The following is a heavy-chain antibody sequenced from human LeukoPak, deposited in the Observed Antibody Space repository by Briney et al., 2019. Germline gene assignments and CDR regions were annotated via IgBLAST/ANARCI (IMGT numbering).Heavy chain of an antibody. J-gene: IGHJ6*03. CDR3: ARRDYYYYMDV. CDR1: GGSISSSSYF. Sequence: SETLSLTCTISGGSISSSSYFWGWIRHPPGKGLEWIGNIYYSGRTDFNPSLKSRVTISVDTSKNQFSLKVRSVTAADTAVYYCARRDYYYYMDVWGKGTTVTVSS. V-gene: IGHV4-39*01. CDR2: IYYSGRT.